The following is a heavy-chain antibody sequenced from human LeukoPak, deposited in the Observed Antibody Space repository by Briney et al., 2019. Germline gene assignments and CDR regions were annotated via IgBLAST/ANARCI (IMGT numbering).Heavy chain of an antibody. CDR2: ISPNSGGT. CDR3: ARDKRDYYYYMDV. V-gene: IGHV1-2*02. CDR1: GYTFTGYY. J-gene: IGHJ6*03. Sequence: GASVKVSCKASGYTFTGYYMHWVRQAPGQGLEWMGWISPNSGGTNYAQKFQGRVTMTRDTSISTAYMELSRLRSDDTAVYYCARDKRDYYYYMDVWGKGTTVTVSS.